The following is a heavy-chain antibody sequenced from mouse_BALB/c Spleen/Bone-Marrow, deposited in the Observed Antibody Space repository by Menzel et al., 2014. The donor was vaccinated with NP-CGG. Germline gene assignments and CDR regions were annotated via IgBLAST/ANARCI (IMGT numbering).Heavy chain of an antibody. CDR1: GFTFSSYT. V-gene: IGHV5-6-4*01. Sequence: EVQGVESGGGLVKPGGSLKLSCAASGFTFSSYTMSWVRQTPEKRLGWVATISSGGSYTYYPDSVKGRFTISRDNAKNTLYLQMSSLKSEDTAMYYCTRDAMDYWGQGTSVTASS. J-gene: IGHJ4*01. CDR2: ISSGGSYT. CDR3: TRDAMDY.